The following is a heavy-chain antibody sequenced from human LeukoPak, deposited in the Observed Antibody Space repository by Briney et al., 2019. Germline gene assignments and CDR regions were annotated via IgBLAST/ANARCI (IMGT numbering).Heavy chain of an antibody. V-gene: IGHV5-51*01. D-gene: IGHD2-2*01. J-gene: IGHJ4*02. Sequence: GESLKISCKGSGYSFTSYWIGWVRQMPGKGLEWMGIIYPGDSDTRHSPSFQGQVTISADKSISTAYLQWSSLKASDTAMYYCARLRRGYCSSTSCYAGGLDYWGQGTLVTVSS. CDR3: ARLRRGYCSSTSCYAGGLDY. CDR1: GYSFTSYW. CDR2: IYPGDSDT.